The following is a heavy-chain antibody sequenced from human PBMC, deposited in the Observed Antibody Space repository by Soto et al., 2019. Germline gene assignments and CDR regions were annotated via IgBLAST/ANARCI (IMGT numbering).Heavy chain of an antibody. CDR1: VCPISSDY. D-gene: IGHD1-7*01. Sequence: LTCTFSVCPISSDYWSWIRQPPGKGLEWIAYLYYSGSTYYNPSLKSRVTISVDTSKNQFSLKLSSVTAADTAVYYCARGNWNYGVYWGQGTLVTVSS. CDR3: ARGNWNYGVY. J-gene: IGHJ4*02. V-gene: IGHV4-59*04. CDR2: LYYSGST.